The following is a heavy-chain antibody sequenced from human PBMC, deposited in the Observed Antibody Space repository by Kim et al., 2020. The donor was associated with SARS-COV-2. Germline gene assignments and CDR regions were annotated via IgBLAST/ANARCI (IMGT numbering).Heavy chain of an antibody. V-gene: IGHV4-39*01. D-gene: IGHD3-16*01. J-gene: IGHJ4*02. Sequence: SETLSLTCTVSGGSISSRSYYWDWIRQPPGKGLEWIGTIFYSGSTYYNPSLKSRVTISVDTSKNQFSLKLSSVTAADTAVYYCARRYYDYVWGNYFDYWGQGTLVTVSS. CDR1: GGSISSRSYY. CDR2: IFYSGST. CDR3: ARRYYDYVWGNYFDY.